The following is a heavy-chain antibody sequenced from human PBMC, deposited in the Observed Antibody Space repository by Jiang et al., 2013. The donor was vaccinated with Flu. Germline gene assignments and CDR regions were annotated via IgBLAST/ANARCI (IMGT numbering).Heavy chain of an antibody. CDR1: GFSLSTSGMC. Sequence: TLTCTFSGFSLSTSGMCVSWIRQPPGKALEWLARIDWDDDKYYSTSLKTRLTISKDTSKNQVVLTMTNMDPVDTATYYCARILVRGVITYYFDYWGQGTLVTVSS. CDR2: IDWDDDK. D-gene: IGHD3-10*01. J-gene: IGHJ4*02. V-gene: IGHV2-70*11. CDR3: ARILVRGVITYYFDY.